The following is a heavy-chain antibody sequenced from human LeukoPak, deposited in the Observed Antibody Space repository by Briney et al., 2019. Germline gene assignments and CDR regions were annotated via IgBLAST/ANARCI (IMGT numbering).Heavy chain of an antibody. D-gene: IGHD3-22*01. J-gene: IGHJ6*02. V-gene: IGHV3-23*01. CDR2: ISGSGGST. CDR1: GFTFSSYA. CDR3: AKSGFGSSGFNYYYGMDV. Sequence: PGGSLRLSCAASGFTFSSYAMSWVRQAPGKGLEWVSAISGSGGSTYYADSVKGRFTISRDNSKNTLYLQMNSLRAEDTAVYYCAKSGFGSSGFNYYYGMDVWGQGTTVTVSS.